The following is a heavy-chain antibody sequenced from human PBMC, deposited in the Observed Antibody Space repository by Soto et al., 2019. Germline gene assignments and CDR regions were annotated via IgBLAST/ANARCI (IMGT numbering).Heavy chain of an antibody. CDR3: AIDYHLGPRHGYGIDV. CDR1: GYNFRSYG. CDR2: ISPYTDQT. Sequence: QVHLVQSGAEVRKPGASVKVSCKTSGYNFRSYGVSWVRQAPGQGFEWLGWISPYTDQTDYAQKFQGRLTLTTDTSTSTFYMDLRSRTSDVTAVYYCAIDYHLGPRHGYGIDVWGQGTTVIVSS. D-gene: IGHD3-3*02. J-gene: IGHJ6*02. V-gene: IGHV1-18*01.